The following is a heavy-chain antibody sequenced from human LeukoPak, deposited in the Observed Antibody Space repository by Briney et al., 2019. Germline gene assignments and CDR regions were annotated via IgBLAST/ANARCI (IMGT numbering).Heavy chain of an antibody. D-gene: IGHD1-26*01. CDR3: ARATGAGDSDY. V-gene: IGHV4-59*01. Sequence: SETLSLTCAVYGGSFSGYYWSWIRQPPGKGLEWIGYIYYSGSTNYNPSLKSRVTISVDTSKNQFSLKLSSVTAADTAVYYCARATGAGDSDYWGQGTLVTVSS. CDR1: GGSFSGYY. J-gene: IGHJ4*02. CDR2: IYYSGST.